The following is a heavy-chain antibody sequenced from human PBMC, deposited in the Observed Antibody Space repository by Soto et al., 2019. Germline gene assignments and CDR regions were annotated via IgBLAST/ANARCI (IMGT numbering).Heavy chain of an antibody. V-gene: IGHV4-59*08. D-gene: IGHD4-4*01. CDR1: GGSISSYY. CDR3: VSRQTVTTEAGFDP. CDR2: IYYSGST. Sequence: SETLSLTCTVSGGSISSYYWSWIRQPPGKGLEWIGYIYYSGSTNYNPSLKSRVTISVDTSKNQFSLKLSSVTAADTAVYYCVSRQTVTTEAGFDPWGQGTLVTVSS. J-gene: IGHJ5*02.